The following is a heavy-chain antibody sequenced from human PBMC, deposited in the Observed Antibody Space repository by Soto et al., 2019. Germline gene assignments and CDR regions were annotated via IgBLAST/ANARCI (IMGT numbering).Heavy chain of an antibody. CDR1: GHSISSSNYY. V-gene: IGHV4-39*07. CDR3: ASGHDAYKVRY. Sequence: SETLSLTCTVSGHSISSSNYYWGWIRQPPGKGLEWIGSIFYTGNTYYNPSLKSRPTISIDTSENQFSLKLTSVTAADTAVYFCASGHDAYKVRYWGQGTLVTVSS. J-gene: IGHJ4*02. D-gene: IGHD1-1*01. CDR2: IFYTGNT.